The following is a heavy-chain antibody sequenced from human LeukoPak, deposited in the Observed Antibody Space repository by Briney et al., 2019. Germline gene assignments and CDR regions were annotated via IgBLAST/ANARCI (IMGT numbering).Heavy chain of an antibody. D-gene: IGHD4-17*01. CDR3: IVFGDSNH. CDR1: GLTGSHNY. CDR2: IHTSGDT. Sequence: GGSLRLSCAASGLTGSHNYVSWVRQAPGKGLEWVSAIHTSGDTCYADSVKGRFTVSRDTSRNTLYLQINSLRVEDTAVYYCIVFGDSNHWGQGTLVTVSS. J-gene: IGHJ5*02. V-gene: IGHV3-53*01.